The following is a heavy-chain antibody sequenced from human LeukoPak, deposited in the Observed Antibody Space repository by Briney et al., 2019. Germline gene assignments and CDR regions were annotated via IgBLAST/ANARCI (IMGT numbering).Heavy chain of an antibody. Sequence: GGSLRLSCAASGFTFSNYDMHWVRQATRKGLEWVSGISTAGDTYYPGSVKGRFTISRENAKNSLFLQMNSLRAGDTAVYYCARGSSWYEDAFDIWGQGTMVTVSS. V-gene: IGHV3-13*01. CDR3: ARGSSWYEDAFDI. CDR1: GFTFSNYD. J-gene: IGHJ3*02. D-gene: IGHD6-13*01. CDR2: ISTAGDT.